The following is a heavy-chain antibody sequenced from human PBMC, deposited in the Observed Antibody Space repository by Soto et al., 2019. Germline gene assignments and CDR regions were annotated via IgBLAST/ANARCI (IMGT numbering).Heavy chain of an antibody. D-gene: IGHD2-21*02. CDR1: GGSISTYY. CDR2: IFYSGST. CDR3: ARHFTQVTYYFYMDV. Sequence: QLQLQESGPGLVRPSETLSLTCTVSGGSISTYYWTWVRQPPGKGLEWIGSIFYSGSTYYNLALNSRDTMSVNTSKNQFSLNPSSVTAADTAHYNCARHFTQVTYYFYMDVWGGGTTVTVSS. J-gene: IGHJ6*03. V-gene: IGHV4-39*01.